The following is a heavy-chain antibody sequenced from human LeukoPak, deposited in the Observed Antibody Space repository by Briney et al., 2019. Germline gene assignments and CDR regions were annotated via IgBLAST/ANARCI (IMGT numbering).Heavy chain of an antibody. V-gene: IGHV4-61*01. D-gene: IGHD3-10*01. CDR1: GGSLSSGSYY. J-gene: IGHJ4*02. CDR3: AREGLATMIRGVIPY. CDR2: IYYSGNT. Sequence: SETLSLTCTVSGGSLSSGSYYWSWIRQPPGKGLEWIGYIYYSGNTNYNASLKSRVTISVDTSKNQFSLKLSSVSAADTAVYYCAREGLATMIRGVIPYWGQGTLVTVSS.